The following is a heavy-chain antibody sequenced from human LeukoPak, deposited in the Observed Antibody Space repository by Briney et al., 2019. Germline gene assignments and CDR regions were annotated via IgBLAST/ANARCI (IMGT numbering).Heavy chain of an antibody. V-gene: IGHV3-64*04. CDR2: ISNNGGSS. CDR3: ARDSAVAGIRTFDY. J-gene: IGHJ4*02. D-gene: IGHD6-19*01. CDR1: GFTFSAYA. Sequence: PGGSLRLSCSASGFTFSAYAMYWVRQAPGKGLEYVSGISNNGGSSFYADSVKGRFTISRDNAKNSLYLQMNSLRAEDTAVYYCARDSAVAGIRTFDYWGQGTLVTVSS.